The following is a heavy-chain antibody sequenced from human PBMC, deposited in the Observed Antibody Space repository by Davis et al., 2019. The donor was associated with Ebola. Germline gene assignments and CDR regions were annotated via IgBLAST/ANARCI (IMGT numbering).Heavy chain of an antibody. J-gene: IGHJ3*02. CDR3: ARGGYYDSSGYSHEAFDI. V-gene: IGHV3-21*01. CDR2: ISSTSYYI. D-gene: IGHD3-22*01. CDR1: GFTFSSYS. Sequence: GESLNISCAASGFTFSSYSMNWVRQAPGNGLEWVSSISSTSYYINYADSLKGRFTISRDNAKNSLYLQMNSLSAEDTAVYHCARGGYYDSSGYSHEAFDIWGQGTMVTVSS.